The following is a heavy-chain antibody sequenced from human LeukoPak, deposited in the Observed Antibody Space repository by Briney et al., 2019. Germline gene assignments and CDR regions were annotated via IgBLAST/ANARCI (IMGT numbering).Heavy chain of an antibody. CDR3: AMSIAARPDWGHFDY. CDR2: TYYTSKSNN. J-gene: IGHJ4*02. D-gene: IGHD6-6*01. V-gene: IGHV6-1*01. CDR1: GDSVSSNSAA. Sequence: SQTLSLTCAISGDSVSSNSAAWNWIRQSPSRGLEWLGRTYYTSKSNNTYAVSVKSRITITRPTSKNQFSLQLSSVTPEDTAVYYYAMSIAARPDWGHFDYWGQGTLVTVSS.